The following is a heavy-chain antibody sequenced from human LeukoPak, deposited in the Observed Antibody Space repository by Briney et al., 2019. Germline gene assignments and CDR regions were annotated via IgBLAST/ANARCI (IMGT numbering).Heavy chain of an antibody. CDR3: AKDLYVWGSYRYFDY. CDR2: ISGSGGST. CDR1: GFTFSSYA. Sequence: PGGSLRLSCAASGFTFSSYAMSWVRQAPGKGLEWVSAISGSGGSTYYADSVKGRFTISRDNSKNTLYLRMNSLRAEDTAVYYCAKDLYVWGSYRYFDYWGQGTLVTVSS. D-gene: IGHD3-16*02. V-gene: IGHV3-23*01. J-gene: IGHJ4*02.